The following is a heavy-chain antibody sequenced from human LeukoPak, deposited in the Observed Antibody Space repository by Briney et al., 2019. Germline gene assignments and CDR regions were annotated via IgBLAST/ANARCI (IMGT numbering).Heavy chain of an antibody. CDR2: ISTDGSST. V-gene: IGHV3-74*01. Sequence: GGSLRLSCAASGFTFSRYWIHWVRQAPGKGPVWVSVISTDGSSTRYADSVKGRFTISRDNVKNTLYLQLNSLRVEDTAVYYCTGPSFDASGMGFDPWGQGALVTVSS. J-gene: IGHJ5*02. CDR1: GFTFSRYW. CDR3: TGPSFDASGMGFDP. D-gene: IGHD3-10*01.